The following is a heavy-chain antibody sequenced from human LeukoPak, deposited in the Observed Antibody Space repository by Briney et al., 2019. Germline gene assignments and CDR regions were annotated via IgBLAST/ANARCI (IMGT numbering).Heavy chain of an antibody. CDR2: ISGSGGST. J-gene: IGHJ4*02. CDR3: AKAGNVIVVAQIDY. V-gene: IGHV3-23*01. Sequence: GGSLRLSCAASGFTFSNYAMSWVGQALGKGLEWVSSISGSGGSTYYADSVKGRFTISRDNSKNTLYLQMNSLRAEDTAVYYCAKAGNVIVVAQIDYWGQGTLVTVSS. D-gene: IGHD3-22*01. CDR1: GFTFSNYA.